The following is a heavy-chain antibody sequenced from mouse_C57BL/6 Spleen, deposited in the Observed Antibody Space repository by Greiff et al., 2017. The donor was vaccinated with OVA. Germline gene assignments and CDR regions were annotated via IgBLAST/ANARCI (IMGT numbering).Heavy chain of an antibody. D-gene: IGHD5-1-1*01. CDR3: ARGDTAHYFDY. V-gene: IGHV1-63*01. Sequence: QVQLQQSGAELVRPGTSVKMSCKASGYTFPNYWIGWAKQRPGHGLEWIGVIYPGGGYTHYNEKFKGKATLTADKSSSTAYMQFSSLTSEDSAIYYCARGDTAHYFDYWGQGTTLTVSS. J-gene: IGHJ2*01. CDR1: GYTFPNYW. CDR2: IYPGGGYT.